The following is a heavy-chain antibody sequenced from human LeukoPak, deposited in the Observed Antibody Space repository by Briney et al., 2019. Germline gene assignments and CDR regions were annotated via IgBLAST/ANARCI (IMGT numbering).Heavy chain of an antibody. D-gene: IGHD2-2*02. Sequence: ASVKVSCKASGCDFSSFDVNWVRQAPGQGPEWMGWMNPNSGNSGYAQEFQGRVTMTRNTSISTAYMELINLQSDDTAVYYCARGTPYCSSASCYNYWGQGSLVTVSS. J-gene: IGHJ4*02. CDR2: MNPNSGNS. CDR3: ARGTPYCSSASCYNY. V-gene: IGHV1-8*01. CDR1: GCDFSSFD.